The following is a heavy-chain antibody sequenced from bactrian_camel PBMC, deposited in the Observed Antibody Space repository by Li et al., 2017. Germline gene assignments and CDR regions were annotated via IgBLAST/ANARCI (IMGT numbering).Heavy chain of an antibody. Sequence: HVQLVESGGGLVQPGGSLRLSCAASGLTFSSYFIYWVRQAPGKGLEWVSAINSRGGDTYLADSVKGRFTISRDNAKNTLYLQLNSLKPEDTALYYCAFGVGGWAEFGNWGQGTQVTVS. CDR2: INSRGGDT. CDR3: AFGVGGWAEFGN. J-gene: IGHJ6*01. D-gene: IGHD5*01. CDR1: GLTFSSYF. V-gene: IGHV3S1*01.